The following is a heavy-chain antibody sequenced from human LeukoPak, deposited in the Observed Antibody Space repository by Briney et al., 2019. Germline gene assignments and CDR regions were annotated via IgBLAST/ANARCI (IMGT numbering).Heavy chain of an antibody. J-gene: IGHJ4*02. Sequence: GRSLRLSCAASGFRFDDYAMNWVRQAPGKGLEWVSYISGSGSTIYYADSVKGRFTISRDNAKNSLYLQMNSLRAEDTAVYYCATYLTETLDHWGQGTLVTVSS. D-gene: IGHD4-17*01. V-gene: IGHV3-48*03. CDR3: ATYLTETLDH. CDR1: GFRFDDYA. CDR2: ISGSGSTI.